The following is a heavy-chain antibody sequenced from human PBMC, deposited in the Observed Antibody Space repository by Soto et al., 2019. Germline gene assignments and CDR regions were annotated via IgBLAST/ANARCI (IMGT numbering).Heavy chain of an antibody. Sequence: QVQLVESGGGVVQPGRSLRLSCAASGFTFSSYGMHWVRQAPGKGLEWVAVIWYDGSNKYYADSVKGRFTISRDNSKNTLYLQMNSLTAEDTAVYYCARDRKGGYGMDVWGQGTTVTVSS. CDR2: IWYDGSNK. CDR3: ARDRKGGYGMDV. D-gene: IGHD2-15*01. CDR1: GFTFSSYG. V-gene: IGHV3-33*01. J-gene: IGHJ6*02.